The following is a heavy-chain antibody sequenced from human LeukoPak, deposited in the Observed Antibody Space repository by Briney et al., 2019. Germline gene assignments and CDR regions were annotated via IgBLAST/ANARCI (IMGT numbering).Heavy chain of an antibody. V-gene: IGHV3-21*01. CDR3: ARKGYYDSSAYSDY. CDR2: ISSSSSYI. J-gene: IGHJ4*02. D-gene: IGHD3-22*01. Sequence: KAGGSLRLSCAASGFTFSSYSMNWVCQAPGKGLEWVSSISSSSSYIYYADSVKGRFTISRDNAKNSLFLQMNSLGAEDTAVYYCARKGYYDSSAYSDYWGQGTLVTVSS. CDR1: GFTFSSYS.